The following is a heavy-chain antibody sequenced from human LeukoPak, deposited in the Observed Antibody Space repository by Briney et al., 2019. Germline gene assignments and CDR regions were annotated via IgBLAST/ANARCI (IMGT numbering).Heavy chain of an antibody. Sequence: EASVKVSCKASGGTFSSYAISWVRQAPGQGLEWMGGIIPIFGTANYAQKFQGRVTITADESTSTAYMELSSLRSEDTAMYYCATSPYDSSGLLLLVVFVYWGQGTLVTVSS. CDR1: GGTFSSYA. V-gene: IGHV1-69*13. CDR3: ATSPYDSSGLLLLVVFVY. D-gene: IGHD3-22*01. J-gene: IGHJ4*02. CDR2: IIPIFGTA.